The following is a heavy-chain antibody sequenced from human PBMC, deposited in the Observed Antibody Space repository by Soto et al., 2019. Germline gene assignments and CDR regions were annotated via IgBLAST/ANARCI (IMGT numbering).Heavy chain of an antibody. Sequence: QVQLVESGGGVVQPGRSERLSCAASGFTFSSYAMHWVRQAPGKGLEWVAVISYDGSNKYYADSVKGRFTISRDNSKNTLYLQMNSLRAEDTAVYYCARGWEYWGQGTLVTVSS. V-gene: IGHV3-30-3*01. CDR2: ISYDGSNK. CDR1: GFTFSSYA. CDR3: ARGWEY. D-gene: IGHD1-26*01. J-gene: IGHJ4*02.